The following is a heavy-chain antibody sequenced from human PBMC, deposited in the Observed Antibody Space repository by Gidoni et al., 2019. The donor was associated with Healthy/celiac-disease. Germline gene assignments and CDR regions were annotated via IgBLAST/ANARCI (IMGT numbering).Heavy chain of an antibody. Sequence: EVQLVESGGGLVQPGGSLRLSCAASGFTFSRYSMNWVRQAPGKGLEWVSYISSSSSSIYYADSVKGRFTISRDNAKNSLYLQMNSLRDEDTAVYYCARELGYCSGGSCYFDYWGQGTLVTVSS. CDR3: ARELGYCSGGSCYFDY. J-gene: IGHJ4*02. CDR1: GFTFSRYS. D-gene: IGHD2-15*01. CDR2: ISSSSSSI. V-gene: IGHV3-48*02.